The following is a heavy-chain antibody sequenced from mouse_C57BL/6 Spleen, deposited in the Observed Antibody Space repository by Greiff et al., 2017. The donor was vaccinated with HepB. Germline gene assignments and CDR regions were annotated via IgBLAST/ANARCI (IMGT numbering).Heavy chain of an antibody. CDR3: AREGRLRQFAY. Sequence: EVQLQESGPGMVKPSQSLSLTCTVTGYSITSGYDWHWIRHFPGNKLEWMGYISYSGSTNYNPSLKSRISITHDTSKNHFFLKLNSVTTEDTATYYCAREGRLRQFAYWGQGTLVTVSA. CDR1: GYSITSGYD. J-gene: IGHJ3*01. V-gene: IGHV3-1*01. D-gene: IGHD2-4*01. CDR2: ISYSGST.